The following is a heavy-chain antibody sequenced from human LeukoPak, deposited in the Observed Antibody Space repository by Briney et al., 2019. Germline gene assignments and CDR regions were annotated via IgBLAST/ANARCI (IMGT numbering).Heavy chain of an antibody. D-gene: IGHD6-6*01. CDR1: GYSINSGYY. CDR2: IYHSGSA. CDR3: ARAKIAARDPNNWFDP. V-gene: IGHV4-38-2*02. Sequence: KPSETLSLTCTVSGYSINSGYYWAWIRQPPGKGLEWIGSIYHSGSAYYNPSLKSRVTISVDTSKNQFSLKLSSATAADTAVYFCARAKIAARDPNNWFDPWGQGTLVTVSS. J-gene: IGHJ5*02.